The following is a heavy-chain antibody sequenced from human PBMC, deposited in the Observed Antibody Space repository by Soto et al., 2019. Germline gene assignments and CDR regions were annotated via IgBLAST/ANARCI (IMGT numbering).Heavy chain of an antibody. J-gene: IGHJ5*02. D-gene: IGHD2-2*01. CDR2: INHSGST. CDR3: ASTFEVVVPAAIGWFDP. V-gene: IGHV4-34*01. Sequence: SETLSLTCAVYGGSFSGYYWSWIRQPPGKGLEWIGEINHSGSTNYNPSLKSRVTISVDTSKNQFSLKLSSVTAADTAVYYCASTFEVVVPAAIGWFDPWGQGTLVTVS. CDR1: GGSFSGYY.